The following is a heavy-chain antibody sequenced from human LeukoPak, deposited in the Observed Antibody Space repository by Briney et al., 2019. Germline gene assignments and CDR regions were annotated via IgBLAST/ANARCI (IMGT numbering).Heavy chain of an antibody. J-gene: IGHJ4*02. CDR1: GFPFSTYS. V-gene: IGHV3-23*01. CDR2: MYGHGETT. CDR3: AKDQRPDSGYDIDY. D-gene: IGHD5-12*01. Sequence: GGSLRLSCVASGFPFSTYSMSWVRQPPGKGLEWVSIMYGHGETTYYADSVKGRFTISRDNSKSTLYLQIHSLRAEDTAVYYRAKDQRPDSGYDIDYWGQGTLVTVSS.